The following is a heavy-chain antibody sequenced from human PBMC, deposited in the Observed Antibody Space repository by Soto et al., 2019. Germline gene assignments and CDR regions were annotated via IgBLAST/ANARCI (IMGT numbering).Heavy chain of an antibody. CDR1: GFTFDDYA. CDR3: AKDMMDGSGWSGSDY. CDR2: ISWNSGSK. J-gene: IGHJ4*02. D-gene: IGHD6-19*01. V-gene: IGHV3-9*01. Sequence: GGSLRLSCAASGFTFDDYAMHWVRQAPGKGLEWVSGISWNSGSKGYAYSVKGRFTISIDNAKKSLYLQMNSLRDEDTALYYCAKDMMDGSGWSGSDYWGQGTLVTVSS.